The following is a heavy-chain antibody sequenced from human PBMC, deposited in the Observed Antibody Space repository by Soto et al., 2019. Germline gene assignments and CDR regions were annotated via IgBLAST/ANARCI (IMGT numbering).Heavy chain of an antibody. CDR3: ARIRIGFYDYIWWSYRDFDY. CDR1: GFSLSNARMG. V-gene: IGHV2-26*01. Sequence: QVTLKESGPVLVKPTETLTLTCTVSGFSLSNARMGVSWIRQPPGKALEWLAHIFSNDEKSYSTSLKSRLTISKDTSKSQVVLTMTNMDPVDTATYYCARIRIGFYDYIWWSYRDFDYWGQGTLVTVSS. D-gene: IGHD3-16*02. J-gene: IGHJ4*02. CDR2: IFSNDEK.